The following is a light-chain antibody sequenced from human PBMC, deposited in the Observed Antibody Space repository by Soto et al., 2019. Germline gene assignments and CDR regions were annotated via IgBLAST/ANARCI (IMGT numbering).Light chain of an antibody. CDR1: QIISSSY. J-gene: IGKJ2*01. Sequence: IVLTQSPGTLSLSPGERATLSCRASQIISSSYLAWYQQKPGQAPRLLIYGASRRATGIPERFSGRESGTDFTLTITTLEPEDSAVYFCQQYASSPYTFGQGTKVDIK. CDR2: GAS. CDR3: QQYASSPYT. V-gene: IGKV3-20*01.